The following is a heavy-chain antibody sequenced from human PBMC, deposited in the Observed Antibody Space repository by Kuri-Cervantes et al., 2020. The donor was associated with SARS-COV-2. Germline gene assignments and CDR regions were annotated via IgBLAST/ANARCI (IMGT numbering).Heavy chain of an antibody. CDR2: IYHSGST. Sequence: GSLRLSCAVSGGSISSSNWWSWVRQPPGKGLEWIGEIYHSGSTNYNPSLKSRVTISVDTSKNQFSLKLSSVTAADTAVYYCARSPRVQGVIIQGYAFDIWGQGTMVTVSS. CDR3: ARSPRVQGVIIQGYAFDI. D-gene: IGHD3-10*01. CDR1: GGSISSSNW. V-gene: IGHV4-4*02. J-gene: IGHJ3*02.